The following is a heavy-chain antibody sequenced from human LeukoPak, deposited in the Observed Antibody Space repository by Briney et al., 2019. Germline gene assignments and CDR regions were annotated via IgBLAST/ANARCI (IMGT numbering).Heavy chain of an antibody. CDR3: ARDRVVGLGIDNAFDI. D-gene: IGHD2-15*01. CDR2: IIPIFGTA. V-gene: IGHV1-69*13. Sequence: SVKVSCKASGGTFSSYAISWVRQAPGQGLEWMGGIIPIFGTANYAQKFQGRVTITADESTSTAYMELSSLRSEDTAVYYCARDRVVGLGIDNAFDIWGHGTMVTVSS. CDR1: GGTFSSYA. J-gene: IGHJ3*02.